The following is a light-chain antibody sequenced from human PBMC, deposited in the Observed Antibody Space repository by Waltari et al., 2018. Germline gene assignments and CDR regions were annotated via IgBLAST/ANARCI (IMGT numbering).Light chain of an antibody. CDR2: WAS. J-gene: IGKJ1*01. CDR3: QQYYSTPLL. Sequence: DILMTQSPDSLVVSLGDRATINCRSSQSVLFRSDNKNYLAWYQQKPGQPPKLLIYWASTRESGVPDRFSGSGSGTDFTLTISSLQAEDVAVYYCQQYYSTPLLFGQGTKVEIK. CDR1: QSVLFRSDNKNY. V-gene: IGKV4-1*01.